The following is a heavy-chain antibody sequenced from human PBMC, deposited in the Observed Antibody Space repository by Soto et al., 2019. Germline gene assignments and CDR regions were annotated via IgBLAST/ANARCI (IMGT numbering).Heavy chain of an antibody. CDR3: ARDLVAVSGGVYSGSSGGSFFNF. D-gene: IGHD6-6*01. CDR2: ISNSGRTL. Sequence: QVQLVESGGGLVKPGGSLRLSCAASGFTFSDYYMSWIRQAPGKGLEWVSYISNSGRTLYYADSMKGRFTISRDNAKNSLYLKINGLRGEDTAVYYWARDLVAVSGGVYSGSSGGSFFNFWGQGTRVTVSS. J-gene: IGHJ4*02. CDR1: GFTFSDYY. V-gene: IGHV3-11*01.